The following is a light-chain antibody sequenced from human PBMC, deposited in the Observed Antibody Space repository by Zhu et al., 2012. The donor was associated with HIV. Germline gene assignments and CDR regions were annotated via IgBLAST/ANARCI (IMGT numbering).Light chain of an antibody. J-gene: IGKJ2*03. CDR3: QRYGSSPR. CDR2: EAS. Sequence: EIVLTQSPDTLSLSPGERATVSCRASESVRSTYLAWYQQKPGQAPRLLIHEASNRAPGIPDRFSGSGSGTDFTLTISRPEPEDFALYYCQRYGSSPRFGQGTKLEIK. V-gene: IGKV3-20*01. CDR1: ESVRSTY.